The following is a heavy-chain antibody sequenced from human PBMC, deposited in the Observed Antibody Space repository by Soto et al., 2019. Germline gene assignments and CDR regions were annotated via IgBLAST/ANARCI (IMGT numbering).Heavy chain of an antibody. Sequence: SETLSLTCTVSGGSVSSGGYYWSWIRQHPGKGLEWIGYIYYSGSTYYNPSLKSRVTISVDTSKNQFSLKLSSVPAADTAVYYCARGRKYYYDSSGYQTPDAFDIWGQGTLVTVSS. J-gene: IGHJ3*02. CDR1: GGSVSSGGYY. V-gene: IGHV4-31*03. CDR3: ARGRKYYYDSSGYQTPDAFDI. CDR2: IYYSGST. D-gene: IGHD3-22*01.